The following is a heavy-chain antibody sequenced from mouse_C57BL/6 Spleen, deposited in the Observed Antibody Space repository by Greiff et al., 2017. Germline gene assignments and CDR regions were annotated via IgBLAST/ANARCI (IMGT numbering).Heavy chain of an antibody. Sequence: QVQLKQSGAELARPGASVKLSCKASGYTFTSYGISWVKQSTGQGLEWIGEIYPRSGNTYYNVKFKGKATLAADKASSTAYMEIRRLTYEDSAVYFCATFDGSYAMDYWGQGTSVTVSS. CDR2: IYPRSGNT. CDR3: ATFDGSYAMDY. V-gene: IGHV1-81*01. CDR1: GYTFTSYG. D-gene: IGHD2-3*01. J-gene: IGHJ4*01.